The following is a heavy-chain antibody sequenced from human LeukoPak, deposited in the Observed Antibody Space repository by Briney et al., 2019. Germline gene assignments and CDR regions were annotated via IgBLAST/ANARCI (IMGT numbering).Heavy chain of an antibody. J-gene: IGHJ4*02. V-gene: IGHV1-18*01. CDR3: ARTQLYLGYCGGDCYFDY. D-gene: IGHD2-21*02. Sequence: GASVKVSCKASGYTFTSYDINWVRQATGQGLEWMGWISAYNSNTNYAQKLQGRVTMTTDTSTSTAYMELRSLRSDDTAVYYCARTQLYLGYCGGDCYFDYWGQGTLVTVSS. CDR1: GYTFTSYD. CDR2: ISAYNSNT.